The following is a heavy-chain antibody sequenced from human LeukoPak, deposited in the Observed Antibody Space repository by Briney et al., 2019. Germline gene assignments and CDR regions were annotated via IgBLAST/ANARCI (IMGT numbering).Heavy chain of an antibody. D-gene: IGHD6-6*01. J-gene: IGHJ4*02. CDR2: IYYSGST. CDR1: GGSISSSSYY. V-gene: IGHV4-39*01. Sequence: SETLSLTCTVSGGSISSSSYYWGWIRQPPGKGPEWIGSIYYSGSTYYNPSLKSRVTISVDTSKNQFSLKLTSVTAADTAVFYCARLEYSSSLAYFWGQGTLVTVSS. CDR3: ARLEYSSSLAYF.